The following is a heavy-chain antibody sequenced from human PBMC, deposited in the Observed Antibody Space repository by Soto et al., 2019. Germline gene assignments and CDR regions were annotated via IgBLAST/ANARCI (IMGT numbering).Heavy chain of an antibody. CDR1: GYTFTSYG. CDR2: ISAYNGNT. CDR3: ARESAVAALDP. J-gene: IGHJ5*02. Sequence: QVQLVQSGAEVKKPGASVKVSCKASGYTFTSYGISWVRQAPGQGLEWMGWISAYNGNTNYAHKLQGRVTMTTDTSTSTAYRELRSLRSDDTAVYYWARESAVAALDPWGQGTLVTVSS. D-gene: IGHD6-19*01. V-gene: IGHV1-18*01.